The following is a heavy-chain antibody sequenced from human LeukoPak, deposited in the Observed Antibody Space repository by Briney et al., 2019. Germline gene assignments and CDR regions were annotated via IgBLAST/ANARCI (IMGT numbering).Heavy chain of an antibody. D-gene: IGHD6-25*01. Sequence: SETLSLTCAVYGGSFSGYYWSWIRQPPGKGLEWIGEINHSGSTNYNPSLKSRVTISVDTSKNQFSLKLSSVTAADTAVYYCARLPAAVFDYWGQGTLVTVSS. V-gene: IGHV4-34*01. CDR2: INHSGST. CDR3: ARLPAAVFDY. J-gene: IGHJ4*02. CDR1: GGSFSGYY.